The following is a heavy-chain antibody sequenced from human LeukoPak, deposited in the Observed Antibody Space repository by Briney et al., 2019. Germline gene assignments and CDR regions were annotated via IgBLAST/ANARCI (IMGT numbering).Heavy chain of an antibody. V-gene: IGHV4-39*01. CDR1: GVSISSSNSY. CDR3: ASTRGDGYNYGYYFDY. CDR2: IYYSGNT. D-gene: IGHD5-24*01. Sequence: SETLSLTCTVSGVSISSSNSYWGWIRQPPGKGLEWIGSIYYSGNTYYNASLKSQVTISIDTSKNQFSLKLTSVTAADTAVYYCASTRGDGYNYGYYFDYWGQGTLVTVSS. J-gene: IGHJ4*02.